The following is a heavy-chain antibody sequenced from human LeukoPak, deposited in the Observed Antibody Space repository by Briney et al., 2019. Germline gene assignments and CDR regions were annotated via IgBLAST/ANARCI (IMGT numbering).Heavy chain of an antibody. D-gene: IGHD7-27*01. Sequence: TVKVSCKASGGTFSSYAISWVRQAPGQGLEWMGRIIPILGIANYAQKFQGRVTITADKSTSTAYMELSSLRSEDTAVYYCARDQAGEVYYYYYGMDVWGQGTTVTVSS. CDR2: IIPILGIA. J-gene: IGHJ6*02. V-gene: IGHV1-69*04. CDR1: GGTFSSYA. CDR3: ARDQAGEVYYYYYGMDV.